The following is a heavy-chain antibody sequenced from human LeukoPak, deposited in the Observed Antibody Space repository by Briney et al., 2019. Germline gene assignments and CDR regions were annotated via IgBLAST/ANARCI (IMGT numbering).Heavy chain of an antibody. CDR2: ISGTGGTT. J-gene: IGHJ4*02. CDR3: VKTQTHFGDYRRDY. D-gene: IGHD4-17*01. V-gene: IGHV3-23*01. CDR1: GFTFSSYV. Sequence: LAGGSLRLPCAASGFTFSSYVMNWVRQAPGKGLEWVSSISGTGGTTYYADSVKGRFTISRDNSKTTLYLQMNSLRAEDTAVYYCVKTQTHFGDYRRDYWGQGTLVTVSS.